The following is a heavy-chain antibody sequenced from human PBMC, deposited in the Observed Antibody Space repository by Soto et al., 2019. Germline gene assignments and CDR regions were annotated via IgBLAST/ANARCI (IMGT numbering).Heavy chain of an antibody. Sequence: QVQLVQSGAEVKKPGSSVKVSCKASGGTFSSYAISWVRQAPGQGLEWMGGIIPIFGTANYAQKFQGRVTIAADESTSTAYMELSSLRSEDTAVYYCARGAGFYCGGDCYSDAFDIWGQGTMVTVSS. CDR1: GGTFSSYA. J-gene: IGHJ3*02. D-gene: IGHD2-21*02. CDR3: ARGAGFYCGGDCYSDAFDI. CDR2: IIPIFGTA. V-gene: IGHV1-69*01.